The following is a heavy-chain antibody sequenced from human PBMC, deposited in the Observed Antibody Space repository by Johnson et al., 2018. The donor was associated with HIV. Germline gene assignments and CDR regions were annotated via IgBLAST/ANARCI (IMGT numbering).Heavy chain of an antibody. J-gene: IGHJ3*02. V-gene: IGHV3-7*01. D-gene: IGHD1-26*01. CDR3: ARVGGSYGDAFDI. Sequence: QWVANINPDGSETYYVDSTKGRFTISRDNAKNSLYLQMNSLRAEDTAVYYCARVGGSYGDAFDIWGQGTMVTVSS. CDR2: INPDGSET.